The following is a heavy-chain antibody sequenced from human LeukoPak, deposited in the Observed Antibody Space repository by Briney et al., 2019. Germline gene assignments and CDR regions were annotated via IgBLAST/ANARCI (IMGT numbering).Heavy chain of an antibody. V-gene: IGHV4-39*07. CDR2: IYYSGST. J-gene: IGHJ4*02. D-gene: IGHD5-24*01. CDR3: ASGRDGYNLSFDY. CDR1: GGSISSSSYY. Sequence: SETLSLTYTVSGGSISSSSYYWGWIRQPPGKGLEWIGSIYYSGSTYYNPSLKSRVTISVDTSKNQFSLKLSSVTAADTAVYYCASGRDGYNLSFDYWGQGTLVTVSS.